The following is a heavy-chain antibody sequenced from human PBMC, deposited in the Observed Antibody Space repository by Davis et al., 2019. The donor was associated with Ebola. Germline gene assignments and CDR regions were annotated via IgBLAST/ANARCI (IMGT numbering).Heavy chain of an antibody. Sequence: SETLSLTCTVSGGSISSYYWSWIRQPPGKGLEWIGYIYYSGNTNYNPSLKSRVTISVDTSKNQFSLKLSSVTAADTAVYYCARGGRSWPPGYYYYGMDVWGQGTTVTVSS. D-gene: IGHD6-13*01. V-gene: IGHV4-59*12. CDR3: ARGGRSWPPGYYYYGMDV. J-gene: IGHJ6*02. CDR2: IYYSGNT. CDR1: GGSISSYY.